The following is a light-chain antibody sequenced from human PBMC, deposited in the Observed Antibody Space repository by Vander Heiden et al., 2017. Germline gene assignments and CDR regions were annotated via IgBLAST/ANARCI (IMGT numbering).Light chain of an antibody. V-gene: IGKV1-5*03. CDR3: QQDEGSPFT. CDR1: QNIGTK. J-gene: IGKJ4*01. CDR2: KAS. Sequence: DIQIAPSPCTLSGSVGGRVTITCRASQNIGTKLAWYQRKPGKAPRLLICKASALESGVPSRFSGSGSGTEFTLTIRSLQPDDFGTYYCQQDEGSPFTFGGGTKVEIK.